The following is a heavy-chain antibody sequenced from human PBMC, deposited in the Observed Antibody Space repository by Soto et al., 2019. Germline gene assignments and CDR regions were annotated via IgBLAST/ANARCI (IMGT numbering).Heavy chain of an antibody. CDR3: AKAIAAPVMDV. CDR2: INHSGST. CDR1: GGSFSGYY. V-gene: IGHV4-34*01. J-gene: IGHJ6*02. D-gene: IGHD6-6*01. Sequence: PSETLSLTCAVYGGSFSGYYWSWIRQPPGKGLEWIGEINHSGSTNYNPSLKSRVTISVDTSKNQFSLKLSSVTAADTAVYYCAKAIAAPVMDVWGQGTTVIVSS.